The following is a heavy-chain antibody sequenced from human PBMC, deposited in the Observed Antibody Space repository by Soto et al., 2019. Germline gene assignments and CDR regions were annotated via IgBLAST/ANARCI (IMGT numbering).Heavy chain of an antibody. CDR1: GLTFSSYW. J-gene: IGHJ4*02. V-gene: IGHV3-74*01. D-gene: IGHD6-19*01. CDR2: ISTDGSVT. Sequence: EVQLVESGGGLVQPGGSLRLSCAASGLTFSSYWMHWVRQAPGKALVWVSRISTDGSVTTYADSVKGRFTISRDNAKNTLYLQMNSLRTEDTAVYYCARAPYSSGCWGFDYWGQGTLVTVSS. CDR3: ARAPYSSGCWGFDY.